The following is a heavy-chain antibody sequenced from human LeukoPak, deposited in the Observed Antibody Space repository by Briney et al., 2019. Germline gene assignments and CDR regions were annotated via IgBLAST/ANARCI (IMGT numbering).Heavy chain of an antibody. V-gene: IGHV4-39*01. CDR3: ATEFSSGCIFY. D-gene: IGHD6-19*01. Sequence: SETLSLTCTVSGGSISSSSYYWGWIRQPPGKGLEWIGSIYYSGSTYYNPSLKSRVSISVDTSKNQFSLKLSSVTAADTGVYYCATEFSSGCIFYWGQGTLVTVSS. CDR2: IYYSGST. J-gene: IGHJ4*02. CDR1: GGSISSSSYY.